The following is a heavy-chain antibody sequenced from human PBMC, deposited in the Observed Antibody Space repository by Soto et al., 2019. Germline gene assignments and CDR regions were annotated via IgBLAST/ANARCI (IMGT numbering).Heavy chain of an antibody. CDR1: GGTFSSYT. D-gene: IGHD2-15*01. CDR2: IIPILGIA. CDR3: ARTYCSGGSCYGDHYYYYYMDV. J-gene: IGHJ6*03. V-gene: IGHV1-69*02. Sequence: SVKVSCKASGGTFSSYTISWVRQAPGQGLEWMGRIIPILGIANYAQKFQGRVTITADKSTSTAYMELSSLRSEDTAVYYCARTYCSGGSCYGDHYYYYYMDVWGKGTTVTVSS.